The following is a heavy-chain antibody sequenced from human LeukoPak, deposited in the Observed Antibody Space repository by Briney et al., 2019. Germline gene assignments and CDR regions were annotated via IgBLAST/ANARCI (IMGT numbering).Heavy chain of an antibody. V-gene: IGHV4-31*03. CDR3: ARGWETYYYYMDV. CDR2: IYYSGNT. Sequence: PSETLSLTCTVSGGSISSGGYYWSWIRQHPGKGLEWIGYIYYSGNTYYNPSLKSRVTISVDTSKNQFSLKLSSVTAADTAVYYCARGWETYYYYMDVWGKGTTVTVSS. CDR1: GGSISSGGYY. D-gene: IGHD1-26*01. J-gene: IGHJ6*03.